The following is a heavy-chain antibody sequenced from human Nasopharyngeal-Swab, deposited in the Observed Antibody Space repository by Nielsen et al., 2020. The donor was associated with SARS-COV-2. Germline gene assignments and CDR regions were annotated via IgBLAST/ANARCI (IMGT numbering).Heavy chain of an antibody. CDR3: AREVVGGLVDS. CDR2: FSYSVIT. J-gene: IGHJ4*02. V-gene: IGHV4-59*12. CDR1: GDSISRYY. Sequence: SETLSLTCTVSGDSISRYYWGWIRQPPGKGLEWIGDFSYSVITHYNASLKSRVTISLDTSKNQLSLKLSSVTAADTGVYYCAREVVGGLVDSWGQGILVTVSS. D-gene: IGHD1-26*01.